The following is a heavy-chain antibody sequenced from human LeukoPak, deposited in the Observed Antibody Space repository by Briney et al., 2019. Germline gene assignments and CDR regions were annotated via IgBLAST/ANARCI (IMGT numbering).Heavy chain of an antibody. J-gene: IGHJ4*02. D-gene: IGHD2-2*01. CDR1: GYTFTCYY. V-gene: IGHV1-2*02. Sequence: ASVKVSCKASGYTFTCYYMHWVRQAPGQGLEWMGWINPNSGGTNYAQKFQGRVTMTRDTSISTAYMELSRLRSDDTAVYYCARGGRIVVVPAAIQGGWGQGTLVTVSS. CDR2: INPNSGGT. CDR3: ARGGRIVVVPAAIQGG.